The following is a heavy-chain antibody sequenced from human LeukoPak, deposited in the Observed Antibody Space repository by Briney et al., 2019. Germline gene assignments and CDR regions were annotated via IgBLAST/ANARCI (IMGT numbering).Heavy chain of an antibody. CDR1: GGSISSSSYY. V-gene: IGHV4-39*07. Sequence: PSETLSLTCTVSGGSISSSSYYWGWIRQPPGKGLEWIGSIYYSGSTYYNPSLKSRVTISVDTSKNQFSLKLSSVTAADTAVYYCARALWFGLGWFDPWGQGTLVTVSS. CDR2: IYYSGST. J-gene: IGHJ5*02. CDR3: ARALWFGLGWFDP. D-gene: IGHD3-10*01.